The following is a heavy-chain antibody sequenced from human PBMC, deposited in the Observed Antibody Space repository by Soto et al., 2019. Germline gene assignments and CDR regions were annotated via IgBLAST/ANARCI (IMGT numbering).Heavy chain of an antibody. CDR1: GFTFSSYS. J-gene: IGHJ3*01. V-gene: IGHV3-74*01. Sequence: PGGSLRLSCVASGFTFSSYSMNWVRQAPGQGLVWVSRINSNGSSTNYADSVKGRFTISRDNAKNTLYLQMNSLRAEDTAVYYCARGDRGAFDLWGQGTMVTVSS. D-gene: IGHD2-21*02. CDR2: INSNGSST. CDR3: ARGDRGAFDL.